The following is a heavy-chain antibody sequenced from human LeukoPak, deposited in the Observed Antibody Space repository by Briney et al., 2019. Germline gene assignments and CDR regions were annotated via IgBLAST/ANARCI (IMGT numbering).Heavy chain of an antibody. CDR1: GFTFSSYA. CDR2: IYYSGST. D-gene: IGHD3-9*01. J-gene: IGHJ3*02. Sequence: GSLRLSCAASGFTFSSYAMSWVRQAPGKGLEWIGSIYYSGSTYYNPSLKSRVTISVDTSKNQFSLKLSSVTAADTAVYYCARHRGNYDILTGYRPDAFDIWGQGTMVTVSS. V-gene: IGHV4-39*01. CDR3: ARHRGNYDILTGYRPDAFDI.